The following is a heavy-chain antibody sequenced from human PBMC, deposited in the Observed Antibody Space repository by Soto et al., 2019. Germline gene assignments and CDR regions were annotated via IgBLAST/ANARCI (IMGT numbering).Heavy chain of an antibody. V-gene: IGHV3-23*01. D-gene: IGHD2-2*01. CDR3: AKTAGEYCSSTSCYCNY. CDR1: GFTFSSYA. CDR2: ISGSGGST. J-gene: IGHJ4*02. Sequence: GGSLRLSCAASGFTFSSYAMSWVRQAPGKGLEWVSAISGSGGSTYYADSVKGGFTISRDNSKNTLYLQMNSRRAEDTAVYYCAKTAGEYCSSTSCYCNYWGQGTLVTVSS.